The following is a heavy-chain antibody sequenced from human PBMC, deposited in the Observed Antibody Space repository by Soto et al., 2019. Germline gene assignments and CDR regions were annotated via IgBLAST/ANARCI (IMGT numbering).Heavy chain of an antibody. Sequence: GASVKVSCKVSGYTLTELSMHWVRQAPGKGLEWMGGFDPEDGETIYAQKFQGRVTMTEDTSTDTAYMELSSLRSEDTAVYYCATAPNSHYYMDVWGTGTTVTVSS. CDR3: ATAPNSHYYMDV. CDR1: GYTLTELS. D-gene: IGHD1-7*01. V-gene: IGHV1-24*01. J-gene: IGHJ6*03. CDR2: FDPEDGET.